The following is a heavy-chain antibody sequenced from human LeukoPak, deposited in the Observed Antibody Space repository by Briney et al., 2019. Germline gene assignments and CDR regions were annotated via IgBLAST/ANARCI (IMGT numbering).Heavy chain of an antibody. J-gene: IGHJ5*02. V-gene: IGHV4-61*01. D-gene: IGHD3-10*01. CDR3: ARGFGDWGLSWFDP. Sequence: PSETLSLTCTVSGGSVSSGSYYWSWIRHPPGKGLESIGYIYYSGSAKYNPSLRSRVTISVDTSKNQFSLELTSVTAADTAVYYCARGFGDWGLSWFDPWGQGTLVSVFS. CDR1: GGSVSSGSYY. CDR2: IYYSGSA.